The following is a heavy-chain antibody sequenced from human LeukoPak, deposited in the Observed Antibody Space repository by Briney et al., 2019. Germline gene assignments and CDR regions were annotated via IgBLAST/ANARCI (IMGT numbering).Heavy chain of an antibody. D-gene: IGHD4-17*01. CDR1: GFTFSSYA. CDR2: ISGSGGST. V-gene: IGHV3-23*01. J-gene: IGHJ4*02. Sequence: GGSLRLSCAASGFTFSSYAISWARQAPGKGLEWVSAISGSGGSTYYADSVKGRFTISRDNSQNTLYLQMNSLRAEDTAVYYCARDYADYVGYFFFDYWGQGTLVTVSS. CDR3: ARDYADYVGYFFFDY.